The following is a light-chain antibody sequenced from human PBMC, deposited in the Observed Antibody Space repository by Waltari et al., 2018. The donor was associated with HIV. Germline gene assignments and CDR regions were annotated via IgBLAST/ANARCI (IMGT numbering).Light chain of an antibody. CDR1: QSVTSN. CDR3: QQYNNWPWT. CDR2: GAS. V-gene: IGKV3-15*01. Sequence: EIVMTQSPATLSVSPRERATLSCRASQSVTSNLAWYQQKPGQAPRLLIYGASTRATGIPARFSGSGSGTEVTLTISSLQSEDFAVYYCQQYNNWPWTFGQGTKVEIK. J-gene: IGKJ1*01.